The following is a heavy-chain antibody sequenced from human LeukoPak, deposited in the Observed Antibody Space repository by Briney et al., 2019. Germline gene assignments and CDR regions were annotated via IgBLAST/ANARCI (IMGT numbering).Heavy chain of an antibody. Sequence: SETLSLTCAVYGGSFSGYYWSWIRQPPGKGLEWIGEINHSGSTNYNPSLKSRVTISVDTSKNQFSLKLSSVTAADTAVYYYARGRRYCSGGSCLYYFDYWGQGTLVTVSS. J-gene: IGHJ4*02. CDR1: GGSFSGYY. CDR2: INHSGST. V-gene: IGHV4-34*01. CDR3: ARGRRYCSGGSCLYYFDY. D-gene: IGHD2-15*01.